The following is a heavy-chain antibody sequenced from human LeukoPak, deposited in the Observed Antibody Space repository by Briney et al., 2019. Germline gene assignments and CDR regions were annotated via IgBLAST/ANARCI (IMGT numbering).Heavy chain of an antibody. D-gene: IGHD1-26*01. CDR2: IYSGGST. J-gene: IGHJ4*02. V-gene: IGHV3-53*01. CDR3: ARVSGSYDFDY. CDR1: GFTFSSNY. Sequence: GGSLRLSCAASGFTFSSNYMSWVRQAPGKGLEWVSVIYSGGSTYYADSVKGRFTISRDNSKNTLCLQMNSLRAEDTAVYYCARVSGSYDFDYWGQGTLVTVSS.